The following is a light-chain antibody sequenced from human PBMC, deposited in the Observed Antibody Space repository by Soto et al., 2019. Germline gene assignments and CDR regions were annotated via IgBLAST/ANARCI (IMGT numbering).Light chain of an antibody. Sequence: EILLTQSPATLSSSLGDRATISCRASQSISSYLAWYQQKPGKAPRLLIYDASNTDPGVPARFSGSGSVTAYNLTISSQEPEDLAVYYCQQRRSWPITFGQGTRLEIK. V-gene: IGKV3-11*01. CDR1: QSISSY. CDR2: DAS. CDR3: QQRRSWPIT. J-gene: IGKJ5*01.